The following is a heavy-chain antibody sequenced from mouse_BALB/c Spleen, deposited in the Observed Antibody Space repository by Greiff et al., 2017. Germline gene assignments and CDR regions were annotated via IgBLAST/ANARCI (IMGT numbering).Heavy chain of an antibody. D-gene: IGHD1-1*01. J-gene: IGHJ3*01. CDR2: INPDSSTI. Sequence: EVQLEQSGAGLVQPGGSLKLSCAASGFAFSSYWMSWVRQAPGKGLEWIGEINPDSSTINYTPSLKDKSIISRDNAKNTLYLQMSKVRSEDTAVYYCARRGSYGWFDYWGQGTLVTVSA. CDR1: GFAFSSYW. CDR3: ARRGSYGWFDY. V-gene: IGHV4-1*02.